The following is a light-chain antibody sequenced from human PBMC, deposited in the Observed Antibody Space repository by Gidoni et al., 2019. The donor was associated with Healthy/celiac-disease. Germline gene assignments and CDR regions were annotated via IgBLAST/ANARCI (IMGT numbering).Light chain of an antibody. CDR1: SSNIGNNY. CDR2: ANN. J-gene: IGLJ1*01. CDR3: GTWDSSLSAYV. Sequence: HSVLTQPPSVSAAPGQQVTISCSGSSSNIGNNYASWYQQLPGTAPKLLIYANNKPPSAIPARFSGSKSGTSATLGITGLQTGDEADYYCGTWDSSLSAYVFGTGPKVTVL. V-gene: IGLV1-51*01.